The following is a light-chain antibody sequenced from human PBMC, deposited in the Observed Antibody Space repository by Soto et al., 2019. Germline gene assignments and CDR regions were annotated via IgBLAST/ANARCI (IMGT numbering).Light chain of an antibody. J-gene: IGKJ4*01. Sequence: AAQLTQSPSSLSASVGDRVTISCRASQGIGSALAWYQQKPGKAPKVLIYDASSLKSGVQSRFSGSGSGTDFTLTISSLQPEDFATYYCQQFNSFPLTFGGGTKVDI. CDR3: QQFNSFPLT. CDR1: QGIGSA. V-gene: IGKV1-13*02. CDR2: DAS.